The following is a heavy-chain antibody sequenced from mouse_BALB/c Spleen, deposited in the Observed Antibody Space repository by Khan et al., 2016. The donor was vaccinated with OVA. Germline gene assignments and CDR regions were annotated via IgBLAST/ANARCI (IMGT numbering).Heavy chain of an antibody. J-gene: IGHJ1*01. Sequence: QIQLVQSGPELKKPGETVKISCKASGYTFTNYGMNWVKQAPGKGLKWMGWINTYTGEPTYTDDFKGRFAFSLETSASTAYLQINNLKNEDMATXFCARGGSYWYVDVWGAGTTVTVSS. D-gene: IGHD6-1*01. CDR3: ARGGSYWYVDV. V-gene: IGHV9-1*02. CDR2: INTYTGEP. CDR1: GYTFTNYG.